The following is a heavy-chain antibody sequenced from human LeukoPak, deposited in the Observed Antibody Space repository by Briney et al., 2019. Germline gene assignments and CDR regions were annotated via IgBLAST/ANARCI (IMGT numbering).Heavy chain of an antibody. CDR3: ARDYRSRYYYDSSGYYCWFDP. Sequence: SETPSLTCTVSGGSISSYYWSWIRQPPGKGLEWIGEINHSGSTNYNPSLKSRVTISVDTSKNQFSLKLSSVTAADTAVYYCARDYRSRYYYDSSGYYCWFDPWGQGTLVTVSS. J-gene: IGHJ5*02. D-gene: IGHD3-22*01. V-gene: IGHV4-34*01. CDR2: INHSGST. CDR1: GGSISSYY.